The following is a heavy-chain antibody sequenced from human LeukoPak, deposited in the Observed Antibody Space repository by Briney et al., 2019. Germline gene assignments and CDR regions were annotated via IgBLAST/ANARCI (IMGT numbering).Heavy chain of an antibody. D-gene: IGHD6-13*01. J-gene: IGHJ1*01. V-gene: IGHV3-53*04. CDR2: IYSGGST. CDR1: GFTVSSNY. Sequence: GGSLRLSCAASGFTVSSNYMSWVRQAPGKGLEWVSIIYSGGSTYYADSVKGRFTISRHNSKNTLYLQMNSLRAEDTAVYYCARGYPLSTTAAGTYFQHWGQGTLVTVSS. CDR3: ARGYPLSTTAAGTYFQH.